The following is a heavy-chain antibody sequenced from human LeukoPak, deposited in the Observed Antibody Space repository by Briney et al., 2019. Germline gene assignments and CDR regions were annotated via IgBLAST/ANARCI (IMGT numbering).Heavy chain of an antibody. CDR2: IYYSGST. V-gene: IGHV4-31*03. CDR1: GGSISSGGYY. J-gene: IGHJ3*02. CDR3: ARSLTGPFDAFDI. Sequence: NPSETLSLTCTVSGGSISSGGYYWSWIRQHPGKGLEWIGYIYYSGSTYYNPSLKSRVTISVDTCKNQFSLKLSSVTAADTAVYYCARSLTGPFDAFDIWGQGTMVTVSS. D-gene: IGHD7-27*01.